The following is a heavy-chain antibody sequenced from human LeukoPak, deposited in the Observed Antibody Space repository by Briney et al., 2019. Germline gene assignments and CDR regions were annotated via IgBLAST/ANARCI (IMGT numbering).Heavy chain of an antibody. CDR3: ARDLLQDAFDI. J-gene: IGHJ3*02. Sequence: PSETLSLTCTVSGGSISSYYWSWIRQPPGKGLEWIGYIYYSGSTNYNPSLKSRVTISVDTSKDQFSLKLSSVTAADTAVYYCARDLLQDAFDIWGQGTMVTVSS. CDR2: IYYSGST. D-gene: IGHD2-21*01. CDR1: GGSISSYY. V-gene: IGHV4-59*01.